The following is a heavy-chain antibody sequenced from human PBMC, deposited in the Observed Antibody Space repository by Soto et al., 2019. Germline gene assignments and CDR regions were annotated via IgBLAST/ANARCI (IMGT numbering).Heavy chain of an antibody. D-gene: IGHD6-19*01. CDR1: GDSVCSTSTA. Sequence: SQTLSLTCAISGDSVCSTSTAWSWIRQSPSRGLEWLGRTYYRSKWYSDYAVSVKSRITINPDTSKNQFSLQLNSVTPEDTAVYYCARGSYYSGWVWGQGTLVTVSS. CDR2: TYYRSKWYS. V-gene: IGHV6-1*01. J-gene: IGHJ4*02. CDR3: ARGSYYSGWV.